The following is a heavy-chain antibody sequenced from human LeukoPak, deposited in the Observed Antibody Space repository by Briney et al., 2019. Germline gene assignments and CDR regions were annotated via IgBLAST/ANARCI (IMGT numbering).Heavy chain of an antibody. CDR3: GRGLTVVGAKYYFDY. J-gene: IGHJ4*02. CDR1: GFTFGDYG. V-gene: IGHV3-49*04. Sequence: PGRSLRLSCTTTGFTFGDYGMTWVRQAPGKGLEWVGFIRSRLYGGTTEYAASVKDRFTVSRDDSKSIAYLQMNNANTEDTAVYFCGRGLTVVGAKYYFDYWGQGTLVTVSS. CDR2: IRSRLYGGTT. D-gene: IGHD1-26*01.